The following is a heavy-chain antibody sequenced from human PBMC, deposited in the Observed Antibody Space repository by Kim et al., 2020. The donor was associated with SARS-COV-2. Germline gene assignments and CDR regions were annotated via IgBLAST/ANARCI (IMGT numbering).Heavy chain of an antibody. CDR3: ARGDYDVK. J-gene: IGHJ4*02. CDR2: IDSDGINT. CDR1: GFTFSTYW. D-gene: IGHD3-22*01. V-gene: IGHV3-74*01. Sequence: GGSLRLSCAASGFTFSTYWMNWVRQAPGKGLVWVSRIDSDGINTFYADSVKGRFTISRDNAKNTLYLQMRSLRAGDTAMYYCARGDYDVKWGQGTLVTVSS.